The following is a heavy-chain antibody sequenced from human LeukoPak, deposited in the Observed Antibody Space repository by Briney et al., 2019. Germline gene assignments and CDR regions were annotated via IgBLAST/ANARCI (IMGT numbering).Heavy chain of an antibody. CDR2: INPNSGGT. V-gene: IGHV1-2*02. D-gene: IGHD3-10*01. J-gene: IGHJ5*02. Sequence: ASVKVSCKASGYTFTGYYMHWVRQAPGQGLEWMGWINPNSGGTNYAQKFQGRVTMTRDASISTAYMELSRLRSDDTAVYYCARGPPGMVRGVITRFDPWGQGTLVTVSS. CDR3: ARGPPGMVRGVITRFDP. CDR1: GYTFTGYY.